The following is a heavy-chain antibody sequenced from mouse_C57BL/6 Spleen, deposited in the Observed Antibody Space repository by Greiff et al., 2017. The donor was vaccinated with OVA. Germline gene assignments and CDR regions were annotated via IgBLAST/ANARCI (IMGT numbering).Heavy chain of an antibody. V-gene: IGHV1-39*01. CDR3: ARSFYYYGSSRPYAMDY. Sequence: EVQLVESGPELVKPGASVKISCKASGYSFTDYNMNWVKQSNGKSLEWIGVINPNYGTTSYNQKFKGKATLTVDQSSSTAYMQLNSLTSEDSAVYYCARSFYYYGSSRPYAMDYWGQGTSVTVSS. CDR2: INPNYGTT. D-gene: IGHD1-1*01. J-gene: IGHJ4*01. CDR1: GYSFTDYN.